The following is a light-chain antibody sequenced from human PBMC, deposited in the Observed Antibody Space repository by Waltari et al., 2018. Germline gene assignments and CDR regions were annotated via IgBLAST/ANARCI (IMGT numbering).Light chain of an antibody. V-gene: IGKV3-11*01. CDR3: QQRDSWPLT. CDR2: DVS. Sequence: ELVLTQSPATLSVSPGERAALSCKASQTVGSQLGWYQQRPGQAPRLLIDDVSNRASGVPARFSGSGSGTDFTLTISSLEPEDVAVYYCQQRDSWPLTFGGGTKVEIK. J-gene: IGKJ4*01. CDR1: QTVGSQ.